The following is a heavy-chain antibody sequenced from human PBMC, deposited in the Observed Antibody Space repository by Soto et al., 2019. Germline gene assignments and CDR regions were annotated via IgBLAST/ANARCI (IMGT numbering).Heavy chain of an antibody. CDR3: SKVRAYNTWMGFDY. V-gene: IGHV3-23*01. Sequence: GGSLRLSCAASGFTFPSYAMSWVRQAPGKGLEWVSGNSGSGDSTYYADSVKGRFTISRDNSKDTLYLQMNNLRAEDTAVYYCSKVRAYNTWMGFDYWGQGALVTVSS. CDR2: NSGSGDST. J-gene: IGHJ4*02. CDR1: GFTFPSYA. D-gene: IGHD1-1*01.